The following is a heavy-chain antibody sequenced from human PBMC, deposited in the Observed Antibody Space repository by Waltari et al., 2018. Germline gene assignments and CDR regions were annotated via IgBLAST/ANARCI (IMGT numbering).Heavy chain of an antibody. D-gene: IGHD2-15*01. CDR3: ARASGGSSIIGDY. J-gene: IGHJ4*02. CDR1: GYTFTGYY. CDR2: INPNSGGT. V-gene: IGHV1-2*06. Sequence: QVQLVQSGAEVKKPGASVKVSCKASGYTFTGYYMHWVRQAPGQGLEWMGRINPNSGGTNYAQKFQGRVTMTRETSISTAYMELSRLRSDDTAVYYCARASGGSSIIGDYWGQGTLVTVSS.